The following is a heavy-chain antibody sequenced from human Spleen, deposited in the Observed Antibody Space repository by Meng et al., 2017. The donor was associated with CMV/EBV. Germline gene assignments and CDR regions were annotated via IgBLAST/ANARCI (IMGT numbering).Heavy chain of an antibody. J-gene: IGHJ4*02. D-gene: IGHD1-1*01. CDR3: VRGYSTNWNQPAYFDY. Sequence: GESLKISCAASGFTSSTFSMNWVRQAPGKGLEWISYITSSSATIYHSDSVKGRFTISRDNAKDSLYLQLNSLRAEDTAVYYCVRGYSTNWNQPAYFDYWGQGALVTVSS. CDR2: ITSSSATI. V-gene: IGHV3-48*04. CDR1: GFTSSTFS.